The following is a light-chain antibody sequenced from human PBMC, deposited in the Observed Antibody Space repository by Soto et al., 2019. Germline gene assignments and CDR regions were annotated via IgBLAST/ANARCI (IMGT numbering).Light chain of an antibody. CDR2: EVN. CDR1: SSDVGTYTL. J-gene: IGLJ1*01. Sequence: QSALTQPASVSGSPGQSITISCTGTSSDVGTYTLVSWYQQHPGKAPKLVIYEVNKRPAGVSKRFSGSKSGDTASLTISGLQGEDEADYYCSSYAGPITFYVFGTGTKLTVL. CDR3: SSYAGPITFYV. V-gene: IGLV2-23*02.